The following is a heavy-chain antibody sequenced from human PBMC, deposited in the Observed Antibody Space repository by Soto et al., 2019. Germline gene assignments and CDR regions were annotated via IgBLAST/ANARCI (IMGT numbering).Heavy chain of an antibody. CDR2: ISGDGSST. V-gene: IGHV3-74*01. D-gene: IGHD1-1*01. CDR1: GFTFSSYW. Sequence: EVQLVESGGGLVQPGGSLRLSCAASGFTFSSYWMPWVRQVPGKGLVWVSRISGDGSSTNYADFAKGRFTISRDNAKNTVYLQMNSLRVEDTAVYYCARRHWNGGYFDFWGQGILVTVSS. CDR3: ARRHWNGGYFDF. J-gene: IGHJ4*02.